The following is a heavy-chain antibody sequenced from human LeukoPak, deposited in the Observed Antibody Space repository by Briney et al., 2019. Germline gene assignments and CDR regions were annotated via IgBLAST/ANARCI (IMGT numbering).Heavy chain of an antibody. J-gene: IGHJ4*02. CDR1: GFTFSSFA. V-gene: IGHV3-23*01. Sequence: GGSLRLSCAASGFTFSSFALSWVRQAPGKGLEWVSSISGSGGSTSYADSAKGRFTISRDISTNTLYLQMNSLGAEDTAIYYCVRGCGDTCYRFDYWGQGTLVTVSS. CDR3: VRGCGDTCYRFDY. D-gene: IGHD2-15*01. CDR2: ISGSGGST.